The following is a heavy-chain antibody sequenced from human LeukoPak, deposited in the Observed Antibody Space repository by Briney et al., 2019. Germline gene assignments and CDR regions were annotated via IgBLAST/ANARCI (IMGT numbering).Heavy chain of an antibody. V-gene: IGHV4-39*07. Sequence: SETLSLTCTVSGGSISSSSYYWGWIRQPPGKGLEWIGSIYYSGSTYYNPSLKSRVTISVDTSKNQFSLKLNSVTAADTAVYYCARSVDTSMVGDYWGQGTLVTVS. D-gene: IGHD5-18*01. CDR2: IYYSGST. CDR3: ARSVDTSMVGDY. CDR1: GGSISSSSYY. J-gene: IGHJ4*02.